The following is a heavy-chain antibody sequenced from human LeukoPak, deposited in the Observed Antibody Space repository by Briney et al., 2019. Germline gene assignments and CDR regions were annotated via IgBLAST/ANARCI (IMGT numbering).Heavy chain of an antibody. V-gene: IGHV3-23*01. CDR2: ISGGGSNT. D-gene: IGHD2-2*01. CDR3: AKGCRSANCDEGRWFDP. Sequence: PGGSLRLSCAASGFMFSSYAMGWVRQAPGKGLEWVSSISGGGSNTYLADSVKGRFSVSRDNSKNTLYLQMNSLRAEDTATYYCAKGCRSANCDEGRWFDPWGQGTLVIVSS. CDR1: GFMFSSYA. J-gene: IGHJ5*02.